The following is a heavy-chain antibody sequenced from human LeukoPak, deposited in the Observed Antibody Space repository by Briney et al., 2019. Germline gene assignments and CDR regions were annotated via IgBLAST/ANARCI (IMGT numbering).Heavy chain of an antibody. V-gene: IGHV5-51*01. J-gene: IGHJ4*02. CDR1: GNSITNSW. CDR3: ARHGGRCSHSIDS. CDR2: IYLGDSDV. Sequence: GESLKISCKGSGNSITNSWIGWVRQMPGKGLEWMGIIYLGDSDVRYSPSFQGQVTISADKSISSAYLQWSSLKVSDTAMYYCARHGGRCSHSIDSWGQGTLVTVSS. D-gene: IGHD3-16*01.